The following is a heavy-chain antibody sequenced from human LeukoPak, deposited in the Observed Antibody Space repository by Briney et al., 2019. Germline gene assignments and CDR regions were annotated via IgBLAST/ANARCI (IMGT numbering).Heavy chain of an antibody. J-gene: IGHJ5*02. CDR2: INPNSCGT. Sequence: ASVKVSCKASGYTFTGYYMHWLRQAPGQGLEWMGWINPNSCGTNYAHKFQGRVTMTRDTYISTAYMELSRLRSDDTAVYYCARKYDFWSGFPGTIGWFDPWGQGTLVTVSS. CDR3: ARKYDFWSGFPGTIGWFDP. D-gene: IGHD3-3*01. V-gene: IGHV1-2*02. CDR1: GYTFTGYY.